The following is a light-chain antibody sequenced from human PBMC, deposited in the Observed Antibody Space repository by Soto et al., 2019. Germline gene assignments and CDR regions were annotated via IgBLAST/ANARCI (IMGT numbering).Light chain of an antibody. CDR2: GNN. Sequence: QSVLTQPPSASGTPGQGVAISCSGSNSNIGSNAVNWYQQLPGTAPKRLISGNNQRPSGVPDRFSGSKSGTSAFLAISGLQSEDEADYYFAAWDYSLKGVVFGGGTQLTVL. CDR1: NSNIGSNA. CDR3: AAWDYSLKGVV. J-gene: IGLJ2*01. V-gene: IGLV1-44*01.